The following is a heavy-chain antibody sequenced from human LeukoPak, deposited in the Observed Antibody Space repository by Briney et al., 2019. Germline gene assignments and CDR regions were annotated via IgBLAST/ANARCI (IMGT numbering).Heavy chain of an antibody. Sequence: GASVKVSCKASGYTFTSYYMHWVRQAPGQGLEWMGIINPSGGSTSYAQKFQGRVTMTRDTSTSTVYMELSSLRSEDTAVYYCARDDPSYYYGSGSYYNDWFDPWGQGTLVTVSS. D-gene: IGHD3-10*01. CDR1: GYTFTSYY. CDR2: INPSGGST. CDR3: ARDDPSYYYGSGSYYNDWFDP. V-gene: IGHV1-46*01. J-gene: IGHJ5*02.